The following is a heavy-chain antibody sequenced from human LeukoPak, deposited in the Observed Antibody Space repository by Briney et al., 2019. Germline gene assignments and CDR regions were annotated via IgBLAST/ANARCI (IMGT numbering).Heavy chain of an antibody. CDR3: ARGMSYGVMPYMDV. J-gene: IGHJ6*03. V-gene: IGHV4-34*01. CDR2: INHSGST. D-gene: IGHD4-17*01. Sequence: PSETLSLTCAVYGGSFSGYYWSWIRQPPGKGLEWIGEINHSGSTNYNPSLKSRVTISVDTSKNQFSLKLSSVTAADTAVYYCARGMSYGVMPYMDVWGKGTTVTVSS. CDR1: GGSFSGYY.